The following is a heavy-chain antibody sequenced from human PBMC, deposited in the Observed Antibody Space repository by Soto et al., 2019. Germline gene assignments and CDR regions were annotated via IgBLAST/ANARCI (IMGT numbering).Heavy chain of an antibody. J-gene: IGHJ4*02. CDR2: ISYDGSNK. V-gene: IGHV3-30*18. CDR3: SKGVGAYCGGGCQVY. D-gene: IGHD2-21*02. Sequence: SGGRHFNRQAPGKRLESVSVISYDGSNKYYADSVKGRFTISRDSSKNTLYLQMNSLRAEDTAVYYCSKGVGAYCGGGCQVYWCQVNLVTVFS. CDR1: SGG.